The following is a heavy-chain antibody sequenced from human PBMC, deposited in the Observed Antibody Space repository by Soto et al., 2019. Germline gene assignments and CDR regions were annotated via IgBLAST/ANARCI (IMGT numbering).Heavy chain of an antibody. Sequence: SETLSLTCTVSGGSISSYYWSWIRQPAGKGLEWIGCIYTSGSTNYNPSLKSRVTMSVDTSKNQFSLKLSSVTAADTAVYYCARDSTAMDSYYYYYGMDVWGQGTTVTVSS. CDR3: ARDSTAMDSYYYYYGMDV. CDR2: IYTSGST. CDR1: GGSISSYY. D-gene: IGHD5-18*01. J-gene: IGHJ6*02. V-gene: IGHV4-4*07.